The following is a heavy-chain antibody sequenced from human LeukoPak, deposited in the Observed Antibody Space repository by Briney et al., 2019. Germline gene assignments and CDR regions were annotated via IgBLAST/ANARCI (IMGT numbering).Heavy chain of an antibody. J-gene: IGHJ5*02. V-gene: IGHV4-30-4*01. CDR3: ARAGRLLSYRQRWFDP. CDR2: IYYSGST. CDR1: GGSISSGDYY. Sequence: PSETLSLTCTVSGGSISSGDYYWSWIRQPPGTGLEWIGYIYYSGSTYYNPSLKSRVTISVDTSKNQFSLKLSSVTAADTAVYYCARAGRLLSYRQRWFDPWGQGTLVTVSS. D-gene: IGHD1-1*01.